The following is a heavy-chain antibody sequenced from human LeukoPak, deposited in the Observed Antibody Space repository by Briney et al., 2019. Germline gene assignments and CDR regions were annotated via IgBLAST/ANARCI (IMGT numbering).Heavy chain of an antibody. CDR1: PDSISNSRYP. CDR3: ARHEGRQEINY. D-gene: IGHD5-24*01. J-gene: IGHJ4*02. CDR2: IYYSWST. Sequence: PSETLSLTCTVSPDSISNSRYPWAWIRQPPGKGLEWIGNIYYSWSTYYNPSLKSRVTISVDRSKNQFSLKVSSVTAADTAVYYCARHEGRQEINYWGQGTLVTVSS. V-gene: IGHV4-39*01.